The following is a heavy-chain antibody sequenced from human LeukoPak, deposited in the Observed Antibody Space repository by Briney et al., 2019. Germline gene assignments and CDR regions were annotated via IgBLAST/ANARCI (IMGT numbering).Heavy chain of an antibody. CDR3: ARDDKWAFDY. CDR2: ISSTNAI. V-gene: IGHV3-69-1*02. D-gene: IGHD1-26*01. Sequence: WXRHTPGKGLEWLSYISSTNAIYYSDSVKGRSTISRDNAKESLYLQMNSLRAEDTAVYYCARDDKWAFDYWGQGTLVTVSS. J-gene: IGHJ4*02.